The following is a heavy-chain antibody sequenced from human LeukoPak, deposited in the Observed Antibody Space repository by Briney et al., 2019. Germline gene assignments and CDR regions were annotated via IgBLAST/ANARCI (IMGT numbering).Heavy chain of an antibody. Sequence: SETLSLTCTVSGGSISSFHWSWIRQPPGKGLEWIGFLYSSGSTSYNPSLKSRVTISRDTSKNQFSLKLSSVTAADTAVYYCARDKYWIRDSSGYTSYAMAVWGQGTTVTVSS. CDR1: GGSISSFH. CDR3: ARDKYWIRDSSGYTSYAMAV. D-gene: IGHD3-22*01. CDR2: LYSSGST. J-gene: IGHJ6*02. V-gene: IGHV4-59*01.